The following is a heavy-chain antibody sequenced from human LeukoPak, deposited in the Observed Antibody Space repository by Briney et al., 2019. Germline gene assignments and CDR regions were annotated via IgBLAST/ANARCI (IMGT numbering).Heavy chain of an antibody. Sequence: SETLSLTCAVFGESFSAYYLSWIRQPPGKGLEWIGEINHSGSTNYNPSLKSRVTTSVDTSKNQFSLKLSSVSAADTAVYYCARRIGEGRYYFDDWGQGTLVTVSS. CDR2: INHSGST. CDR1: GESFSAYY. D-gene: IGHD3-3*01. V-gene: IGHV4-34*01. J-gene: IGHJ4*02. CDR3: ARRIGEGRYYFDD.